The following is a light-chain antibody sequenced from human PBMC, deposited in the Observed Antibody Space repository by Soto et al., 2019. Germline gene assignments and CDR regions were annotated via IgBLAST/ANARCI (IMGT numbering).Light chain of an antibody. CDR3: QQYYSSPPT. CDR1: QSVLYASNNRNY. Sequence: DIVMTQSPDSLPVSLGETATINCKSSQSVLYASNNRNYLAWYQQKVGQPPKLLLYWASTRESGVPVRFSGSGSATDFTLTISDLQAEDVAVYYCQQYYSSPPTFGQGTKVEIK. V-gene: IGKV4-1*01. J-gene: IGKJ1*01. CDR2: WAS.